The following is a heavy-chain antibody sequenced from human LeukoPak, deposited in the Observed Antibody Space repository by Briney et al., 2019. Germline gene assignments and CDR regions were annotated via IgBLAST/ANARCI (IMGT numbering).Heavy chain of an antibody. Sequence: PGGSLRLSCAASGFTFSSYAMHWVRQAPGKGLEWVAVKSYDGSNKYYADSVKGRFTISRDNSKNTLYLQMNSLRAEDTAVYYCARAPNGYSGYDEVPHFDYWGQGTLVTVSS. D-gene: IGHD5-12*01. V-gene: IGHV3-30*04. CDR1: GFTFSSYA. CDR3: ARAPNGYSGYDEVPHFDY. J-gene: IGHJ4*02. CDR2: KSYDGSNK.